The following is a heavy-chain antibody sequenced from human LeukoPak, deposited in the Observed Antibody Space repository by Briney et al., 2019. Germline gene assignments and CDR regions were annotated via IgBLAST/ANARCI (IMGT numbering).Heavy chain of an antibody. V-gene: IGHV4-59*08. J-gene: IGHJ4*02. CDR3: ARLLFDTGDYYYFDY. CDR1: TGHINSHY. Sequence: SETLSHTCTLSTGHINSHYWRWIRQPPGKRLEWIGLIWNSGITNYNPSLRTRVTISADPSMSQFSLKLGSVTAADTAVYYCARLLFDTGDYYYFDYWGQGILVTVSS. CDR2: IWNSGIT. D-gene: IGHD3-9*01.